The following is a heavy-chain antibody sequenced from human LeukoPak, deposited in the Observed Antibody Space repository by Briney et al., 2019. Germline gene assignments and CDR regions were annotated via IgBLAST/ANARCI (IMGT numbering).Heavy chain of an antibody. CDR1: GFTFSSYA. V-gene: IGHV3-30-3*01. Sequence: PGRSLRLSCAASGFTFSSYAMHWVRQAPGKGLEWVAVISYDGSNKYYADSVKGRFTISRDNSKNTLYLQMNSLRAEDTAVYYCARDRPFDYWGQGTRVTVSS. CDR3: ARDRPFDY. CDR2: ISYDGSNK. J-gene: IGHJ4*02.